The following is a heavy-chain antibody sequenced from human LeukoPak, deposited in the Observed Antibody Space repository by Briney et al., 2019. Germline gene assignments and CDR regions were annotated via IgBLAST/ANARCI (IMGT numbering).Heavy chain of an antibody. J-gene: IGHJ4*02. CDR2: IYYSGSP. CDR1: GGSISSSSYY. CDR3: ASLSSGWFDY. V-gene: IGHV4-39*01. Sequence: PSETLPLTCTVSGGSISSSSYYWGWIRQPPGKGLEWIGSIYYSGSPYYNPSLKSRVTISVDTSKNQFSLKLSSVTAADTAVYYCASLSSGWFDYWGQGTLVTVSS. D-gene: IGHD6-19*01.